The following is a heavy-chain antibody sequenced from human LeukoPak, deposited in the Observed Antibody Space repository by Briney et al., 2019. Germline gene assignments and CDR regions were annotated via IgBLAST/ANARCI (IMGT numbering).Heavy chain of an antibody. CDR1: GGSISTYY. D-gene: IGHD3-9*01. CDR3: ARVSRKTGYFDY. V-gene: IGHV4-59*12. CDR2: IYYTGST. J-gene: IGHJ4*02. Sequence: SETLSLTCTVSGGSISTYYWSWIRQPPGKGLEWIGYIYYTGSTNYNPSLKSRVTISVDTSKNQFSLKLSSVTAADTAVYYCARVSRKTGYFDYWGQGTLVTVSS.